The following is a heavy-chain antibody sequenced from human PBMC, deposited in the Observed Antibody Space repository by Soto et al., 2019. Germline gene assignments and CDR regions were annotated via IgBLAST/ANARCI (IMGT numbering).Heavy chain of an antibody. J-gene: IGHJ5*01. V-gene: IGHV4-4*07. CDR1: GGSVSDNF. CDR3: ARGPYCGGDCFFAS. CDR2: IHARGST. D-gene: IGHD2-21*02. Sequence: QVPLQESGPGLVKPSETLSLTCTVFGGSVSDNFWSWVRQPAGKGPEYIGRIHARGSTNYNPSLKSRVTMSVDTSHNQFSLRLSSVTAADTAVYYCARGPYCGGDCFFASWGQVALVTVSS.